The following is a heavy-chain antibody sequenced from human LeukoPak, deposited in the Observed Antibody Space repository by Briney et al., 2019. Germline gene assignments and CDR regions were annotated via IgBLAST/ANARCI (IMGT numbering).Heavy chain of an antibody. V-gene: IGHV3-48*04. D-gene: IGHD5-24*01. CDR1: GFTFSSYS. J-gene: IGHJ6*03. Sequence: GGSLRLSCAASGFTFSSYSMNWVRQAPGKGLEWVSYISSSSSTIYYADSVKGRFTISRDNAKNSLYLQMNSLRAEGTAVYYCAKGDGYNLYYYYYMDVWGKGTTVTVSS. CDR2: ISSSSSTI. CDR3: AKGDGYNLYYYYYMDV.